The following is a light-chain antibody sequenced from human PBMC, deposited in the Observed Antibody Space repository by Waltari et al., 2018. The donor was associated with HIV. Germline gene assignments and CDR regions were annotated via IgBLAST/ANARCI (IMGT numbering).Light chain of an antibody. Sequence: QSVLTQPPSVSGAPGPRVTISCTGSSSNIGAGYAVHWYQQLPGPAPKLLIYGNINRPAGVPDRFSGSESGTSASLAITGLQAEDEADYYCQSYDSSLSGYVFGTGTKVTVL. CDR3: QSYDSSLSGYV. V-gene: IGLV1-40*01. CDR2: GNI. J-gene: IGLJ1*01. CDR1: SSNIGAGYA.